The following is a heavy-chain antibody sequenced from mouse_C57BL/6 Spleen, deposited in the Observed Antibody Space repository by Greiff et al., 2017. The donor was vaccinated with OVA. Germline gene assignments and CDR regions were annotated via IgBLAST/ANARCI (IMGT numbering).Heavy chain of an antibody. CDR1: GYTFTDYE. CDR3: TGGGYYYGSSYYFND. Sequence: VQLQQSGAELVRPGASVTLSCKASGYTFTDYEMTWVKQTPVHGLEWIGAIDPETGGTAYNQKFKGKALLTADTSSSTAYMELRSLTSEDSAVYYCTGGGYYYGSSYYFNDWGQGTTLTVSS. CDR2: IDPETGGT. D-gene: IGHD1-1*01. J-gene: IGHJ2*01. V-gene: IGHV1-15*01.